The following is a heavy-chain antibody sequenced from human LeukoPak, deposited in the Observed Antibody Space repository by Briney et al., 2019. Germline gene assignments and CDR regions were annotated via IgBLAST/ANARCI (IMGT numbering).Heavy chain of an antibody. J-gene: IGHJ4*02. V-gene: IGHV3-74*01. CDR3: ARDPYSSGGFDY. CDR2: ITNDGSST. Sequence: PGGSLRLSCAASGLTFSSHWMHWVRQAPGKGLVWVSRITNDGSSTTYADSVKGRFTISRDNSKNTLYLQMNSLRAEDTAVYYCARDPYSSGGFDYWGQGTLVTVSS. D-gene: IGHD6-19*01. CDR1: GLTFSSHW.